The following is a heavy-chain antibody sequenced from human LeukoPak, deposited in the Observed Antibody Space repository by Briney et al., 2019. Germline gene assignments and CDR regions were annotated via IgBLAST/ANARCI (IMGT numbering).Heavy chain of an antibody. J-gene: IGHJ4*02. D-gene: IGHD6-13*01. CDR2: ITASDGRT. V-gene: IGHV3-23*01. CDR1: GFTFSSYA. CDR3: VKEEAATGKTLLVY. Sequence: GGSLRLSCAASGFTFSSYAMSWVRQAPGKGLEWVSVITASDGRTYYADSVKGRFIISRDNSKNTLYLQMNSLNAEDTAVYYCVKEEAATGKTLLVYWGQGTLVTVSS.